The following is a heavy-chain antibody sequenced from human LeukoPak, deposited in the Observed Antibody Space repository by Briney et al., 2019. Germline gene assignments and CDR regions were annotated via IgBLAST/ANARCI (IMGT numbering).Heavy chain of an antibody. CDR3: ARAKYEYCSSTSCYPGFDY. V-gene: IGHV1-2*02. J-gene: IGHJ4*02. CDR1: GYTFTDYY. D-gene: IGHD2-2*01. Sequence: ASVKVSCKASGYTFTDYYMHWVRQAPGQGLEWMGWINPNGGGTNYAQDFQGRVALTRDTSISTAYMELSRLTSDDTAVYYCARAKYEYCSSTSCYPGFDYWGQGTLVTVSS. CDR2: INPNGGGT.